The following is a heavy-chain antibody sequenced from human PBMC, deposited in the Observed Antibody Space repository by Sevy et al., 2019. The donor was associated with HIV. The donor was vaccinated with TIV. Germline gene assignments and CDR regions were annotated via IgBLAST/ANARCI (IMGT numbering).Heavy chain of an antibody. J-gene: IGHJ3*02. CDR1: GCTFTGYY. Sequence: ASVKVSCKASGCTFTGYYMHWVRQAPGQGLEWMGWINPNSGGTNYALKFQGRVTMTRDTSISTAYMELSRLRSDDTAVYYCARVCRKTDSSSSPWSAFDIWGQGTMVTVSS. D-gene: IGHD6-13*01. CDR3: ARVCRKTDSSSSPWSAFDI. CDR2: INPNSGGT. V-gene: IGHV1-2*02.